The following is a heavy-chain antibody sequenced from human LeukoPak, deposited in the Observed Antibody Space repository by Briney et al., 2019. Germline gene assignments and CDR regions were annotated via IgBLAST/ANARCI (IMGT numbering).Heavy chain of an antibody. Sequence: PGGSLRLSCTPSGFTFASYSMNWVRQAPGKGLEWVSAISGSGGSTYYADSVKGRFTISRDNSKNTLYLQMNSLRAEDTAVYYCAKGSTSIPRYYYMDVWGKGTTVTVSS. J-gene: IGHJ6*03. CDR2: ISGSGGST. CDR1: GFTFASYS. D-gene: IGHD6-6*01. CDR3: AKGSTSIPRYYYMDV. V-gene: IGHV3-23*01.